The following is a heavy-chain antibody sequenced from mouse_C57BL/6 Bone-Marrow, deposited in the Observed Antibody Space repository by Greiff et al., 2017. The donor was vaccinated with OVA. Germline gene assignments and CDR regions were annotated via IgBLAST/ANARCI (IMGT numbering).Heavy chain of an antibody. CDR3: ARDHYDYDGYFDY. CDR2: ISYDGSN. Sequence: EVQLVESGPGLVKPSQSLSLTCSVTGYSITSGYYWNWIRQFPGNQLEWMGYISYDGSNNYNPSLKNRISITRDTSKNQFFLKLNSVTTEDTATYYCARDHYDYDGYFDYWGQGTTLTVSS. J-gene: IGHJ2*01. CDR1: GYSITSGYY. D-gene: IGHD2-4*01. V-gene: IGHV3-6*01.